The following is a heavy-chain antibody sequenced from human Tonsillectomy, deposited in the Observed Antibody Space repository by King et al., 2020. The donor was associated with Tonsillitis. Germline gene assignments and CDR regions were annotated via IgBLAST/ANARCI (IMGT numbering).Heavy chain of an antibody. CDR2: ISYDGSNK. CDR1: GFTFSSSA. V-gene: IGHV3-30-3*01. CDR3: ARRDGALEYYHYGMDV. D-gene: IGHD4-17*01. Sequence: VQLVESGGGVVQPGRSPRLSCAASGFTFSSSAMHWVRQAPGKGLEWVAQISYDGSNKYYADSVKGRFTISRDNSKNTLYLQMNSLRAEDTAVYYCARRDGALEYYHYGMDVWGQGTTVTGSS. J-gene: IGHJ6*02.